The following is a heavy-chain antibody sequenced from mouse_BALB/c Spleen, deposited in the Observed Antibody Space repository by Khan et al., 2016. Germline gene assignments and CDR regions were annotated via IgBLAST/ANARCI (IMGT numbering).Heavy chain of an antibody. CDR1: GYSITSDYA. CDR3: ARRFSYAGYYYFDY. J-gene: IGHJ2*01. Sequence: EVQLQESGPGLVKPSQSLSLTCTVTGYSITSDYAWNWIRQFPGNKLEWMGYISYSGSTSYNPSLKSRISITRDTYKNQFFLQLNSVTTEDTATYYCARRFSYAGYYYFDYWGQGTTLTVSS. V-gene: IGHV3-2*02. D-gene: IGHD2-3*01. CDR2: ISYSGST.